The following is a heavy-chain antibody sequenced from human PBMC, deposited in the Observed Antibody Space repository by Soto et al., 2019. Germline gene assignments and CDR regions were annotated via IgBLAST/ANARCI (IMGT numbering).Heavy chain of an antibody. CDR3: ARDGNGLGSNNWFDP. V-gene: IGHV1-2*02. J-gene: IGHJ5*02. D-gene: IGHD6-13*01. CDR1: GYTFTGYY. Sequence: ASVKVSCKASGYTFTGYYMHWVRQAPGQGLEWMGWINPNSGGTNYAQKFQGRVTMTRDTSISTAYMELSRLRSDDTAVYYCARDGNGLGSNNWFDPWGQGTLVTVSS. CDR2: INPNSGGT.